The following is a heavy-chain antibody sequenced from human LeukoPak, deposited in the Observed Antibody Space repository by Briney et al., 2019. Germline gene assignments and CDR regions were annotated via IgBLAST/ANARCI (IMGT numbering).Heavy chain of an antibody. V-gene: IGHV3-23*01. CDR1: GFTFGNFA. J-gene: IGHJ5*02. CDR3: AKALITTVRGVLAS. CDR2: ISGSAGSA. D-gene: IGHD3-10*01. Sequence: GGSLRLSCAASGFTFGNFAMSWVRQAPGKGPEWVSLISGSAGSAYYADSVKGRFTISRDNANNTLYLLMNSLRVEDTAVYYCAKALITTVRGVLASWGQGTPVTVSS.